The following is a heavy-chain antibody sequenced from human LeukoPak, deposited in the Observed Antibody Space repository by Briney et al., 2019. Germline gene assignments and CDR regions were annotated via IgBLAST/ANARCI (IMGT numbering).Heavy chain of an antibody. CDR1: GGSITSSTYY. CDR3: SRAGKDIVVVPAAFNWFDP. J-gene: IGHJ5*02. D-gene: IGHD2-2*01. Sequence: SETLSLTCTVSGGSITSSTYYWSWIRQPPGKGLEWIGYIYHSGSTYYNPSLKSRVTISVDRSKNQFSLKLSSVTAADTAVYYCSRAGKDIVVVPAAFNWFDPWGQGTLVTVSS. V-gene: IGHV4-30-2*01. CDR2: IYHSGST.